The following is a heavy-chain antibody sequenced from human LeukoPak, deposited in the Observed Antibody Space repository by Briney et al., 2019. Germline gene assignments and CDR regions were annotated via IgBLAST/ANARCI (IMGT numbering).Heavy chain of an antibody. CDR2: ISSSSTYI. D-gene: IGHD2-21*02. J-gene: IGHJ4*02. Sequence: GSLRLSCAASGFTFSRFTMNWVRQAPGKGLGWVSTISSSSTYIYYADSVKGRFTISRDDASNSLFLQMNSLGAEDTALYYCARSCGGDCYSSHRYYFDSWGQGSLVTVSS. CDR1: GFTFSRFT. CDR3: ARSCGGDCYSSHRYYFDS. V-gene: IGHV3-21*01.